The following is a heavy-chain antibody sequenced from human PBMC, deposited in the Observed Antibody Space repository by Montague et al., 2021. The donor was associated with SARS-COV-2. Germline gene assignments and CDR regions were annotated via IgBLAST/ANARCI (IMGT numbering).Heavy chain of an antibody. CDR1: GASISSGSYY. D-gene: IGHD3-10*01. J-gene: IGHJ5*02. Sequence: SETLSLTCTVSGASISSGSYYWTWIRQTPGKGLEWIVCLFSSGTTNYNPSVRRRVTVSEDTSKNQVSLTVNSVAAADTAVYFCARHNFASGSVSGYDPWGPGTRVFVSS. CDR2: LFSSGTT. CDR3: ARHNFASGSVSGYDP. V-gene: IGHV4-39*01.